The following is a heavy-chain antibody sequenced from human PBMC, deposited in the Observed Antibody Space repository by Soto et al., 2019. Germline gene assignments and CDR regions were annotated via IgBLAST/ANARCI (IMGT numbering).Heavy chain of an antibody. D-gene: IGHD6-13*01. CDR3: AKEVGYSSSCGKWCPYLYDGRDA. V-gene: IGHV3-30*18. J-gene: IGHJ6*04. CDR2: ISYDGSNK. Sequence: SLIHSWAASGFTFSSYGMHWVRQAPGKGLEWVAVISYDGSNKYYADSVKGRFTISRDNSKNTLYLTMNSLRAEDTAVYYCAKEVGYSSSCGKWCPYLYDGRDARVKGSTVT. CDR1: GFTFSSYG.